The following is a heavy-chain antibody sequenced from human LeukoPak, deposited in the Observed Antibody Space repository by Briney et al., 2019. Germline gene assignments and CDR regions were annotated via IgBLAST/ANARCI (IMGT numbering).Heavy chain of an antibody. D-gene: IGHD5/OR15-5a*01. V-gene: IGHV3-53*04. Sequence: GGSLRLSCAASGFTVSDNYMSWVRQAPGKGLEWVSVIYSGGSIYYTDSVKGRFAISRHNSKNTLYLQMNSLRTEDTAVYYCASGSRFDYWGQGTLVTVSS. J-gene: IGHJ4*02. CDR2: IYSGGSI. CDR3: ASGSRFDY. CDR1: GFTVSDNY.